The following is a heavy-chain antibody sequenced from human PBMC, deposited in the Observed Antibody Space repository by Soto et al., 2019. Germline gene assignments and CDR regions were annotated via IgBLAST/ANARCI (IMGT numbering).Heavy chain of an antibody. Sequence: PSETLSLTCAVYGGSFSGYYWSWIRQPPGKGLEWIGEINHSGSTNYNPSLKSRVTISVDTSKNHFSLKLASVTAADTAEYYCARLDGYSYYMDIWGKGTTVTVSS. D-gene: IGHD2-21*01. CDR1: GGSFSGYY. CDR3: ARLDGYSYYMDI. J-gene: IGHJ6*03. CDR2: INHSGST. V-gene: IGHV4-34*01.